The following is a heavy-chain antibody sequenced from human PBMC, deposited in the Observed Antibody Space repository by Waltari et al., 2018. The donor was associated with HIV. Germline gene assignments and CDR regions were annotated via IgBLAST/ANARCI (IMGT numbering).Heavy chain of an antibody. J-gene: IGHJ6*02. V-gene: IGHV3-74*01. CDR3: ARGQYYSMDV. CDR2: INRDGSTI. Sequence: EVQLVEPGGGLVQPGGSLRLSCSASGFTFSSYWMHWVRQAPGKGLVWVSGINRDGSTIRYADSVKGRFTISRDNAKNTLYLQMNSLRAEDTALYYCARGQYYSMDVWGQGTTVTVSS. CDR1: GFTFSSYW. D-gene: IGHD3-10*01.